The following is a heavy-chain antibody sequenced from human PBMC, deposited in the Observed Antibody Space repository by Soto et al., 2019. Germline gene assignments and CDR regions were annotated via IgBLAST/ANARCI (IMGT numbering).Heavy chain of an antibody. J-gene: IGHJ4*02. V-gene: IGHV1-18*04. CDR2: INPYNGNT. Sequence: GASVKVSCKASGGTFSSYYMHWVRQAPGQGLEWMGMINPYNGNTNYAQKLQGRVTMTTDTSTSTAYMELRSLRSDDTAVYYCAREGIRRAFDYWGQGTLVTVS. CDR3: AREGIRRAFDY. CDR1: GGTFSSYY.